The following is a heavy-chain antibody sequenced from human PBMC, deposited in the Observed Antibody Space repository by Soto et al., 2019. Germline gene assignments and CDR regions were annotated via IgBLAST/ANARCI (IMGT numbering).Heavy chain of an antibody. CDR1: GFTFSSYA. D-gene: IGHD3-3*01. Sequence: EVQLLESGGGLVQPGGSLRLSCAASGFTFSSYAMSWVRQAPGKGLEWVSAISGSGGSTYYADSVKGRFTISSDKSKNTLYLQMNSLRAEDTAVYYCAKPIYHFYYYYGMDVWGQWTTVTVSS. V-gene: IGHV3-23*01. CDR3: AKPIYHFYYYYGMDV. J-gene: IGHJ6*02. CDR2: ISGSGGST.